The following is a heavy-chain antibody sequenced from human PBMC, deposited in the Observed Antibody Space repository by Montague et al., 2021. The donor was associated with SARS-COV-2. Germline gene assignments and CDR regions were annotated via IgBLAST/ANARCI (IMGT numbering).Heavy chain of an antibody. D-gene: IGHD6-13*01. J-gene: IGHJ4*02. CDR2: LHYAGSA. Sequence: ETLSLTCSVSGGSFSSGDSYWGWLRQAPGKGLEWIGDLHYAGSAYYNPSLRSRVAISADTSKNQFSLKLNSVTAADTAVYYCVATYNGNWYYFDYWGQGTLVTVSS. V-gene: IGHV4-39*01. CDR3: VATYNGNWYYFDY. CDR1: GGSFSSGDSY.